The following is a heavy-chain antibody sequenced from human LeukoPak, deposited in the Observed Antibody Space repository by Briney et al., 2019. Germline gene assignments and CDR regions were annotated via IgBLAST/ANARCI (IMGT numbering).Heavy chain of an antibody. D-gene: IGHD6-19*01. J-gene: IGHJ4*02. CDR3: ARVPGWYSSGWWDY. V-gene: IGHV1-8*01. CDR1: GYTFTSYD. CDR2: MNPNSGNT. Sequence: GASVKVSCKASGYTFTSYDINWVRQATGQGLEWMGWMNPNSGNTGYAQKFQGRVTMTRNTSISTAYMELSSLRSEDTAVYYCARVPGWYSSGWWDYWGQGALVTVSS.